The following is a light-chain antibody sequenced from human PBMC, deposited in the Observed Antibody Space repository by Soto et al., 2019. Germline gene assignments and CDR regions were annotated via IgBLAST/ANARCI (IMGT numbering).Light chain of an antibody. CDR1: QSVSGN. CDR3: QQYNNWLIT. J-gene: IGKJ5*01. CDR2: GAS. V-gene: IGKV3-15*01. Sequence: EMVMTQSPATLSVSPGERATLSCRASQSVSGNLAWYQQKPGQAPRLLIYGASTRATGIPARFSGSGSGTEFTLTISSLQSEDSAVYYCQQYNNWLITFGQGTRLEIK.